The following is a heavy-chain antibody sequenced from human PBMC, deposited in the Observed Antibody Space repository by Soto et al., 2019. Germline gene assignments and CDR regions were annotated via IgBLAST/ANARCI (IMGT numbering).Heavy chain of an antibody. V-gene: IGHV4-31*03. CDR3: AWGTDAYKNGF. J-gene: IGHJ4*02. Sequence: SETLSLTGSVSGGSINSGGSHWTWILQHPEKGLEWIGFIYFYNGATYSTSYHPSLQSRVVISVDTSKNNVSLNMNSVTVADTAVYFCAWGTDAYKNGFWGLGTLVTVSS. CDR2: IYFYNGAT. D-gene: IGHD2-8*01. CDR1: GGSINSGGSH.